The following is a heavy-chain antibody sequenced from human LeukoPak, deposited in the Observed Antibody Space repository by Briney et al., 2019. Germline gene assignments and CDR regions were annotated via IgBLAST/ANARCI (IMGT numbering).Heavy chain of an antibody. J-gene: IGHJ4*02. CDR1: GYTFTGYY. CDR2: INPNSGGT. Sequence: ASVKVSCKASGYTFTGYYIHWVRQAPGQGLEWMGWINPNSGGTNYAQNFQGRVTMTRDTSISTAYMELSRLRSDDTAVYYCARDPPYYYGSGDSKPTYLFDYWGQGTLVTVSS. D-gene: IGHD3-10*01. V-gene: IGHV1-2*02. CDR3: ARDPPYYYGSGDSKPTYLFDY.